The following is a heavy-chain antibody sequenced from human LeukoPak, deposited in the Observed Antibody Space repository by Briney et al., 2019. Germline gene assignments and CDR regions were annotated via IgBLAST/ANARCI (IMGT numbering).Heavy chain of an antibody. CDR1: GGSISSSSYY. V-gene: IGHV4-39*01. J-gene: IGHJ4*02. Sequence: KASETLSLTCTVSGGSISSSSYYWGWIRQPPGKGLEWIGSIYYSGSTYYNPSLKSRVTISVDTSKNQFSLKLSSVTAADTAVYYCASGNYGSGSDYDYWGQGTLVTVSS. D-gene: IGHD3-10*01. CDR2: IYYSGST. CDR3: ASGNYGSGSDYDY.